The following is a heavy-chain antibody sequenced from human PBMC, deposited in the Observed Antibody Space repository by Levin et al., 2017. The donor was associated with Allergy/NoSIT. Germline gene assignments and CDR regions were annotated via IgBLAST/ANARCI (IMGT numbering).Heavy chain of an antibody. CDR3: ARDARPSSTSWQNWFDP. CDR2: ISAYNGNT. D-gene: IGHD2-2*01. Sequence: ASVKVSCKASGYTFTSYGISWVRQAPGQGLEWMGWISAYNGNTNYAQKLQGRVTMTTDTSTSTAYMELRSLRSDDTAVYYCARDARPSSTSWQNWFDPWGQGTLVTVSS. J-gene: IGHJ5*02. CDR1: GYTFTSYG. V-gene: IGHV1-18*01.